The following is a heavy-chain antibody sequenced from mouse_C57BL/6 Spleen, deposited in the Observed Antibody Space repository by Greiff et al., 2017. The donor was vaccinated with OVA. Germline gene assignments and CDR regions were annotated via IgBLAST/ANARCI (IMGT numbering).Heavy chain of an antibody. Sequence: QVQLQQSGAELVRPGASVTLSCKASGYTFTDYEMHWVKQTPVHGLEWIGAIDPETGGTAYNQKFKGKAILTADKSSSTAYMELRSLTSEDSAVYDCTRNYYGSSLYAMDYWGQGTSVTVSA. D-gene: IGHD1-1*01. CDR3: TRNYYGSSLYAMDY. CDR1: GYTFTDYE. V-gene: IGHV1-15*01. CDR2: IDPETGGT. J-gene: IGHJ4*01.